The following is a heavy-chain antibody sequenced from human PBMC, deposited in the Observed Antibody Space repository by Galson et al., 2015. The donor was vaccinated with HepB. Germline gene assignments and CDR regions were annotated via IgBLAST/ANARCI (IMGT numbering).Heavy chain of an antibody. CDR2: ISSSSTYI. CDR1: GFTLSGYN. D-gene: IGHD6-6*01. V-gene: IGHV3-21*01. J-gene: IGHJ4*02. CDR3: ARDVGKAYIAAGDFDQ. Sequence: SLRLSCAASGFTLSGYNMNWVRQAPGKGLEWVSSISSSSTYIYYADSVKGRFTISRDNAKKSLFLQMNSLRAEDTALYYCARDVGKAYIAAGDFDQWGQGTLVTVSS.